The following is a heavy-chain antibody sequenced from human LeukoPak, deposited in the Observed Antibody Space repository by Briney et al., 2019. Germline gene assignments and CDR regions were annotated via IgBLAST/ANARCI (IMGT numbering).Heavy chain of an antibody. J-gene: IGHJ4*02. CDR1: GYTFTGYY. CDR2: INPNSGGT. CDR3: ARGSIRFLEWSQKYYFDY. V-gene: IGHV1-2*02. D-gene: IGHD3-3*01. Sequence: ASVKVSCKASGYTFTGYYMHWVRQAPRQGLEWMGWINPNSGGTNYAQKFQGRVTMTRDTSISTAYMELSRLRSDDTAVYYCARGSIRFLEWSQKYYFDYWGQGTLVTVSS.